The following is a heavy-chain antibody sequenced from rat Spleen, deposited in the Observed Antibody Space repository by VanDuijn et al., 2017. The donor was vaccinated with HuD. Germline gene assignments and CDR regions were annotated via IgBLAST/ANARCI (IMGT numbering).Heavy chain of an antibody. V-gene: IGHV2-32*01. D-gene: IGHD1-6*01. Sequence: QVQLKESGPGLVQPSQTLSLTCTVSGFTLTRYHVHWVRQPPGKGLEWMGVVWSDGDTSYNSSLTSRLSISRDTSKSQVFLSMSSLQTEDTAMYFCARWRYTTDWFAYWGQGTLVTVSS. J-gene: IGHJ3*01. CDR3: ARWRYTTDWFAY. CDR2: VWSDGDT. CDR1: GFTLTRYH.